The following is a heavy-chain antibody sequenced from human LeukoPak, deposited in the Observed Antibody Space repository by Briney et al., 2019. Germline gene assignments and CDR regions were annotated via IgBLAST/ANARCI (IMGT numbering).Heavy chain of an antibody. CDR3: ARDMDEDYSGNTLDY. D-gene: IGHD4-23*01. J-gene: IGHJ4*02. CDR1: GFSFSYYW. V-gene: IGHV3-74*03. Sequence: PGGSLRLSCAASGFSFSYYWMHWGRQAPGKGLGWVSRISNDGSGTMHADSVQGRFTISRDNAKNTLYLQMNSLRVEGTAVYYCARDMDEDYSGNTLDYWGRGTLVTVSS. CDR2: ISNDGSGT.